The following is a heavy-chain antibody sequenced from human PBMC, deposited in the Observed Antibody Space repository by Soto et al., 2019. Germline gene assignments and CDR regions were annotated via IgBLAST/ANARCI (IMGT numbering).Heavy chain of an antibody. CDR1: GGTFSSYA. CDR3: ARSHSYCGADCFDY. D-gene: IGHD2-21*01. CDR2: IIPIFGTA. V-gene: IGHV1-69*05. J-gene: IGHJ4*02. Sequence: GASVKVSCKASGGTFSSYAISWVRQAPGQGLEWMGGIIPIFGTANYAQKLQGRVSMTTDTSTNTAYMELRSLRSDDTAVYYCARSHSYCGADCFDYWGQGTLVTVSS.